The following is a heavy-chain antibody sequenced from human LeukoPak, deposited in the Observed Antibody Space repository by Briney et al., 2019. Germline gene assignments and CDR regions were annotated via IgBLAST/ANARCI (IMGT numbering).Heavy chain of an antibody. CDR3: ARDLDRDDDY. D-gene: IGHD3-10*01. CDR1: GYTFTAYY. CDR2: INPNSGGS. J-gene: IGHJ4*02. Sequence: ASVKVSCKASGYTFTAYYVHWVRQAPGQGLEWMGRINPNSGGSNYAQKFQDRVTMTRHTSISTAYMELSRLTSDDTAMYYCARDLDRDDDYWGQGTLVTVSS. V-gene: IGHV1-2*06.